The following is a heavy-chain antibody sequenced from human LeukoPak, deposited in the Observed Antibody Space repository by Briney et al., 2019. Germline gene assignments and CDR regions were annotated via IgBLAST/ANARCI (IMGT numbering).Heavy chain of an antibody. D-gene: IGHD3-10*01. J-gene: IGHJ4*02. V-gene: IGHV4-59*08. CDR2: IYYSGST. CDR3: ARHGSYGSGEYYFDY. CDR1: GGSISSYY. Sequence: PSETLSLTCTVSGGSISSYYWSWIRQPPGKGLEWIGYIYYSGSTNYNPSLKSRVTISVDTSENQFSLKLSSVTAADTAVYYCARHGSYGSGEYYFDYWGQGTLVTVSS.